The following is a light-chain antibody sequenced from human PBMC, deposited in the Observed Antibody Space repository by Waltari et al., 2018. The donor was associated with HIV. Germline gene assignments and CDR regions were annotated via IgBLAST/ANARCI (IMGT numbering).Light chain of an antibody. Sequence: SYVLTQSPSVSVAPGQTARITCGANAIGSKRVHWYQQKPGQAPVLLVYDDSDRPSGFPERFSGPNSGNAATLAISRVEVGDEADYFCQVWETSSDLRLWVFGGGSRLTVL. CDR1: AIGSKR. J-gene: IGLJ3*02. CDR3: QVWETSSDLRLWV. CDR2: DDS. V-gene: IGLV3-21*02.